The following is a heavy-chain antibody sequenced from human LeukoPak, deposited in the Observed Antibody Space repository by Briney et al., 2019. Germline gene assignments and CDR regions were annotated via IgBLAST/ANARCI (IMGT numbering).Heavy chain of an antibody. J-gene: IGHJ4*02. V-gene: IGHV3-30*02. CDR3: AKDPQGFATNFDY. CDR1: GFTFSSYG. Sequence: GGSLRLSCAASGFTFSSYGMHWVRQAPGKGLEWVAFIRYDGSNKYYADSVKGRFTISRDNSKNTLYLQVNSLRAEDTAVYYCAKDPQGFATNFDYWGQGTLVTVSS. D-gene: IGHD3-16*01. CDR2: IRYDGSNK.